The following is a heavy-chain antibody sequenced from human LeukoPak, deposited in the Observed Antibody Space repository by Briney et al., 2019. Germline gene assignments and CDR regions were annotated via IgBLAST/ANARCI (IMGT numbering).Heavy chain of an antibody. J-gene: IGHJ4*02. D-gene: IGHD3-3*01. Sequence: VASVKVSCKASGGTFSSYAISWVRQAPGQGLEWMGRIIPILGIANYVQKFQGRVAITADKSTSTAYMELSSLRSEDTAVYYCAVRLRFDPDYFDYWGQGTLVTVSS. CDR1: GGTFSSYA. V-gene: IGHV1-69*04. CDR3: AVRLRFDPDYFDY. CDR2: IIPILGIA.